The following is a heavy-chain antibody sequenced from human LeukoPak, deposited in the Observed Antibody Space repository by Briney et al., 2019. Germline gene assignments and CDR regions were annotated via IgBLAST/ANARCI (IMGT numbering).Heavy chain of an antibody. CDR1: GGSISSGGYY. J-gene: IGHJ4*02. V-gene: IGHV4-31*03. CDR3: ARDRGLDSPFDY. D-gene: IGHD2-2*03. CDR2: IYYSGST. Sequence: SETLSLTCTVSGGSISSGGYYWSWIRQHPGKGLEWIGYIYYSGSTYYNPSLKSRVTISVDTSKNQFSLKLSSVTAADTAVYHCARDRGLDSPFDYWGQGTPVTVSS.